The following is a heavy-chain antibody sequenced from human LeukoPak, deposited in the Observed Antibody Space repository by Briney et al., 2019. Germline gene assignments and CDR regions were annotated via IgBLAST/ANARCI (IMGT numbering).Heavy chain of an antibody. CDR2: INPNRGGT. CDR3: ASLRVPGDFDY. CDR1: GYTFTGYY. V-gene: IGHV1-2*02. D-gene: IGHD3-16*01. J-gene: IGHJ4*02. Sequence: ASVKVSCKASGYTFTGYYMHWVRQAPGQGLEWMGWINPNRGGTNYAQKFQGRVTMTRDTSISTAYMDLSRLRSDDTAVYYCASLRVPGDFDYWGQGTLVTVSS.